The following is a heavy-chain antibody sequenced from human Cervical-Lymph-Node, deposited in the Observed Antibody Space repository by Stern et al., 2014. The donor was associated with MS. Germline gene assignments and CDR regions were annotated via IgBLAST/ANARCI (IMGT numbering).Heavy chain of an antibody. CDR2: IIPIFGSV. CDR3: ARGQPLFWGMDV. J-gene: IGHJ6*02. V-gene: IGHV1-69*06. CDR1: GGTFDNYA. D-gene: IGHD2-8*02. Sequence: QVQLGQSGAEIKKPGSSVKVSCKASGGTFDNYAISWVRQAPGQGLEWMGGIIPIFGSVNYEHSFQGRLTIAADKSTSTAYMELNSLRSDDTAVYYCARGQPLFWGMDVWGQGTTVTVSS.